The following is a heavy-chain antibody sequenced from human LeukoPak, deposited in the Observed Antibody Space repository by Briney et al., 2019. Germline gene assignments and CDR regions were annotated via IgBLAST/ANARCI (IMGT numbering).Heavy chain of an antibody. Sequence: GGSLRLSCVVSGITLSNYGMSWVRQAPGKGLEWVAGISGSGGGTQYADSVKGRFTLSSDSSRNTVYFQLNNLRVEDTAIYYCAKASWVSSTDAVRWGQGTLVTVSS. CDR2: ISGSGGGT. V-gene: IGHV3-23*01. J-gene: IGHJ4*02. D-gene: IGHD3-16*01. CDR3: AKASWVSSTDAVR. CDR1: GITLSNYG.